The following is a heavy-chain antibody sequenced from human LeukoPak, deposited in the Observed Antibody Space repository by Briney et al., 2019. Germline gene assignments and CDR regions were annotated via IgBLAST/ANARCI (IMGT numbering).Heavy chain of an antibody. CDR1: GFTFSSYS. CDR2: ISSSSSYI. Sequence: GGSLRLSCAASGFTFSSYSMNWVRQAPGKGLEWVSSISSSSSYIYYADSVKGRFTISRGNAKNSLYLQMNSLRAEDTAVYYCARDPILPGATGGADYWGQGTLVTVSS. D-gene: IGHD1-26*01. J-gene: IGHJ4*02. CDR3: ARDPILPGATGGADY. V-gene: IGHV3-21*01.